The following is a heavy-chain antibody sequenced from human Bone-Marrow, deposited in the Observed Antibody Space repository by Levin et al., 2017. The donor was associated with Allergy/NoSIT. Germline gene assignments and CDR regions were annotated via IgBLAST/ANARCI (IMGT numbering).Heavy chain of an antibody. CDR2: IYYSGST. CDR1: GGPIRNYY. D-gene: IGHD1-26*01. V-gene: IGHV4-59*08. J-gene: IGHJ4*02. Sequence: SETLSLTCTVSGGPIRNYYWSWIRQPPGKGLEWIGYIYYSGSTNYNPSLKSRVTISVDTSKNQFSLKLNSVTAADTAVYYCARSGRFGKTHFDYWGQGTLVTVSS. CDR3: ARSGRFGKTHFDY.